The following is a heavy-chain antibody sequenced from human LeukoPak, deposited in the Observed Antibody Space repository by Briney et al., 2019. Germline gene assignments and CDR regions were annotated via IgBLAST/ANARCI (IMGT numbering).Heavy chain of an antibody. Sequence: GGSLRLSCAASGFTFSSYGMHWVRQAPGKGLEWVAVIWYGGSNKYYADSVKGRFTISRDNSKNTLYLQMNSLRAEDTAVYYCARAGGDGYNSAYWGQGTLVTVSS. D-gene: IGHD5-24*01. CDR3: ARAGGDGYNSAY. CDR1: GFTFSSYG. V-gene: IGHV3-33*08. J-gene: IGHJ4*02. CDR2: IWYGGSNK.